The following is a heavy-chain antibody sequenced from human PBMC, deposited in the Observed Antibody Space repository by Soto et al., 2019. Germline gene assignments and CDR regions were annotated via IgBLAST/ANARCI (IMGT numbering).Heavy chain of an antibody. J-gene: IGHJ4*02. CDR3: ASQDYDKSVYYFDY. CDR2: IYYSGNT. D-gene: IGHD3-22*01. CDR1: GDSISKAGYY. Sequence: LSLTCTVSGDSISKAGYYWTWIRQHPGKGLEWIGYIYYSGNTHYNPSLKSRLTLSVDTSKNQFSLTLSSVTAADTAIYYCASQDYDKSVYYFDYWGRGTLVTVSS. V-gene: IGHV4-31*03.